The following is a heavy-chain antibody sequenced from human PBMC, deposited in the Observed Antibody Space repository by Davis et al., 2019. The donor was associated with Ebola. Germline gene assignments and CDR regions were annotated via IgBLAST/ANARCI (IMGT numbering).Heavy chain of an antibody. J-gene: IGHJ4*02. CDR1: GGSLSAYY. D-gene: IGHD5-12*01. V-gene: IGHV4-34*01. Sequence: PSETLSLTCDIYGGSLSAYYWTWIRQSPGKGLEWIGETNHRGRTNYNSSLQSRFTISADTSNNRVSLRLTSVTAADKAVYFCASFGYTSSATELWGQGTLVSVSS. CDR3: ASFGYTSSATEL. CDR2: TNHRGRT.